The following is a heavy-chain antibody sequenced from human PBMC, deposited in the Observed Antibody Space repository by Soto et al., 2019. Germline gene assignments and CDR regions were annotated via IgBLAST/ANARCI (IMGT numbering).Heavy chain of an antibody. CDR2: LYNTGST. V-gene: IGHV4-59*12. Sequence: SETLSLTCTVSGASISRYYWSWIRQSPGKGLEWIGYLYNTGSTIYNPSLKSRVTISVDTSKNQFSLKLSSVTAADTAVYYCARGSGTPDYYYYYGMDVWGQGTTVTVSS. J-gene: IGHJ6*02. CDR3: ARGSGTPDYYYYYGMDV. CDR1: GASISRYY. D-gene: IGHD1-1*01.